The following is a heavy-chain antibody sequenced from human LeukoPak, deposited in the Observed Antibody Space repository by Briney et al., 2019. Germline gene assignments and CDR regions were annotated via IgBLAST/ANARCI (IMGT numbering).Heavy chain of an antibody. V-gene: IGHV3-53*01. J-gene: IGHJ4*02. CDR1: GFIVSSNY. CDR2: IYSDGDA. Sequence: GGSLRLSCVASGFIVSSNYMSWVRQAPGKGLECVALIYSDGDAFSADSVKGRFTISRDNSKNTLYPQMNSLRAEDTAVYYCARDVRYDSSGPVLYWGQGTLVTVSS. D-gene: IGHD3-22*01. CDR3: ARDVRYDSSGPVLY.